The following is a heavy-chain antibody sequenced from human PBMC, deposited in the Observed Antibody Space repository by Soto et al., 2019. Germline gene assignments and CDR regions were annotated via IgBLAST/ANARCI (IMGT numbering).Heavy chain of an antibody. CDR3: ARRWGRHFDY. Sequence: ASVKVSCKASGYTFTTYAIHWVRQAPGQRLEWMGWLNTGNGNTKYSQKFQGRFTIIRDTSASTAYMELSSLRSEDTAVYYCARRWGRHFDYWGPGTLVTVSS. J-gene: IGHJ4*02. CDR2: LNTGNGNT. D-gene: IGHD7-27*01. CDR1: GYTFTTYA. V-gene: IGHV1-3*04.